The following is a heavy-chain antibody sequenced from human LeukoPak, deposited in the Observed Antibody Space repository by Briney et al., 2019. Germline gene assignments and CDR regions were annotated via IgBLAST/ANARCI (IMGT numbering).Heavy chain of an antibody. J-gene: IGHJ3*02. CDR1: GGTFSSYA. Sequence: SVKVSCKASGGTFSSYAISWVRQAPGQGLEWMGRIIPILGIANYAQKFQGRVTITADKSTSTAYMELRSLRSDDTAVYYCARVGSVAGTEAFDIWGQGTMVTVSS. CDR3: ARVGSVAGTEAFDI. D-gene: IGHD6-19*01. CDR2: IIPILGIA. V-gene: IGHV1-69*04.